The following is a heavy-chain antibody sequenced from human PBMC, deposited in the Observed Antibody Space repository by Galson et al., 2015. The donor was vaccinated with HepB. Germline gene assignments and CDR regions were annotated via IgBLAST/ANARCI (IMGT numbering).Heavy chain of an antibody. CDR1: GYTFTSYG. V-gene: IGHV1-18*04. Sequence: SVKVSCKASGYTFTSYGISWVRQAPGQGLEWMGWISAYNGNTNYAQKLQGRVTMTTDTSTSTAYMELRSLRSDDTAVYYCARSLPKNYDFWSGYFPTSIWGQGTMVTVSS. D-gene: IGHD3-3*01. CDR2: ISAYNGNT. J-gene: IGHJ3*02. CDR3: ARSLPKNYDFWSGYFPTSI.